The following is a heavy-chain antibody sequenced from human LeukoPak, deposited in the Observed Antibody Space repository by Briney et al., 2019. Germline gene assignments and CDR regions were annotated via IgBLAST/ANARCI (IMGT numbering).Heavy chain of an antibody. J-gene: IGHJ4*02. Sequence: ASVKVSCKASGYTFTGYYMHWVRQAPGQGLEWMGWINPNSGGTNYAQKFQGRVTITRNTSISTAYMELRSLISDDAAVYYCARGDDYGDYWGLYWGQGTLVTVSS. V-gene: IGHV1-2*02. D-gene: IGHD4-17*01. CDR1: GYTFTGYY. CDR2: INPNSGGT. CDR3: ARGDDYGDYWGLY.